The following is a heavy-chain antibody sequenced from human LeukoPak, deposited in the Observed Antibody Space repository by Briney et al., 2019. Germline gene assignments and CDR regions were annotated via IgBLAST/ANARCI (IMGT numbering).Heavy chain of an antibody. D-gene: IGHD6-13*01. CDR2: ISGSGGST. CDR1: GFTFTTYW. CDR3: AKVAGYSSSWYGDY. V-gene: IGHV3-23*01. Sequence: PGGSLRLSCAASGFTFTTYWMSWVRQAPGKGLEWVSAISGSGGSTYYADSVKGRFTISRDNSKNTLYLQMNSLRAEDTAVYYCAKVAGYSSSWYGDYWGQGTLVTVSS. J-gene: IGHJ4*02.